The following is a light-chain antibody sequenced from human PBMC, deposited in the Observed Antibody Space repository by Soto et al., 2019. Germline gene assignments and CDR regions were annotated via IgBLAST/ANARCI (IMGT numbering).Light chain of an antibody. CDR2: AAS. CDR3: QQSFSTPYI. Sequence: DFQVTQSPSSLSASVGDRVTITCRASQSVNDYLNWYQQRPGKAPRLLIDAASTLHSGVTSRFSGSGFGTDFSLTITSLQPEDFATYYCQQSFSTPYIFGQGTKLEIK. V-gene: IGKV1-39*01. J-gene: IGKJ2*01. CDR1: QSVNDY.